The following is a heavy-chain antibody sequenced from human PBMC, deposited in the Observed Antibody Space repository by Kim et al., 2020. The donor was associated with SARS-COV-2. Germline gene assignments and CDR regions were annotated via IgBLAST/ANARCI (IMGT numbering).Heavy chain of an antibody. CDR3: ARDRAEIHYGDYQGSFDY. J-gene: IGHJ4*02. CDR1: GFTFSSYG. Sequence: GGSLRLSCAASGFTFSSYGMHWVRQAPGKGLEWVAVISYDGSNKYYADSVKGRFTISRDNSKNTLYLQMNSLRAEDTAVYYCARDRAEIHYGDYQGSFDYWGQGTLVTVSS. D-gene: IGHD4-17*01. CDR2: ISYDGSNK. V-gene: IGHV3-33*05.